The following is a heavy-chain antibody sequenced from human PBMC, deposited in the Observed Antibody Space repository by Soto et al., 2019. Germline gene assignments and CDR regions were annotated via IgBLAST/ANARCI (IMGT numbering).Heavy chain of an antibody. CDR2: INSDGSST. CDR1: GFTFSSYW. V-gene: IGHV3-74*01. J-gene: IGHJ4*02. D-gene: IGHD3-22*01. CDR3: VREKVTMIVGFYYFDY. Sequence: PGGSLRLSCAASGFTFSSYWMHWVRQAPGKGLVWVSRINSDGSSTSYADSVKGRFTISRDNAKNTLYLQMNSLRAEDTAVYYCVREKVTMIVGFYYFDYWGQGTRVTVSS.